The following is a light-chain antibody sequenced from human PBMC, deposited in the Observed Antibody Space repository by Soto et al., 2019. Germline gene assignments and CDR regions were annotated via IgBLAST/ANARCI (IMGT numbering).Light chain of an antibody. J-gene: IGKJ1*01. CDR3: QQYNNWPLWT. CDR1: QSVDNN. V-gene: IGKV3D-15*01. CDR2: DAS. Sequence: EIVMTQSPATLSVSPGERATLSCRASQSVDNNVAWYQQKPGQAPRLLIYDASNRATGIPARFSGSGSGTEFTLTISSLQSEDFAVYYCQQYNNWPLWTFGQGTKVDIK.